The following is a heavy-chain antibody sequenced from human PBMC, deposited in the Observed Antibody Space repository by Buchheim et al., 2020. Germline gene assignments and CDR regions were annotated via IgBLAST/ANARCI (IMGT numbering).Heavy chain of an antibody. J-gene: IGHJ6*02. CDR1: GFTFSSYA. V-gene: IGHV3-23*01. Sequence: EVQLLESGGGLVQPGGSLRLSCAASGFTFSSYAMSWVRQAPGKGLEWVSAISGSGGSTYYADSVKGRFTIPRDNSKNTLYLQMNSLRAEDTAVYYCAKHPRDSSWYRYYGMDVWGQGTT. D-gene: IGHD6-13*01. CDR2: ISGSGGST. CDR3: AKHPRDSSWYRYYGMDV.